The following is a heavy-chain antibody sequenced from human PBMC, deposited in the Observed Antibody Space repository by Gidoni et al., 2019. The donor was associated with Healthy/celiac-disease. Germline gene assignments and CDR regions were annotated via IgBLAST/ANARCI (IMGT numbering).Heavy chain of an antibody. CDR3: ARNLWGDCSGGSCYGLGGGVYFDY. CDR1: GGSISSGDYY. D-gene: IGHD2-15*01. Sequence: QVQLQESGPGLVKPSQTLSLTCTVSGGSISSGDYYWSWIRQPPGKGLEWIGYIYYSGSTYYNPSLKSRVTISVDTSKNQFSLKLSSVTAADTAMYYCARNLWGDCSGGSCYGLGGGVYFDYWGQGTLVTVSS. V-gene: IGHV4-30-4*01. J-gene: IGHJ4*02. CDR2: IYYSGST.